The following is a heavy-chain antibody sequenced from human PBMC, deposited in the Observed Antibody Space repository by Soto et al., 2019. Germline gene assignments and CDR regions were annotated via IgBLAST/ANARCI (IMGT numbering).Heavy chain of an antibody. D-gene: IGHD1-26*01. Sequence: GGSLRLSCAASGFTLSSFAMHWVRQAPGKGLEWVATTSYDGLNTFYGESVRGRFSISRDTSKNTLFLQMDSLKTEDTAVYFCAKYSSGLRAYLDSCGRGPLVTVSS. CDR2: TSYDGLNT. J-gene: IGHJ4*02. CDR1: GFTLSSFA. CDR3: AKYSSGLRAYLDS. V-gene: IGHV3-30-3*02.